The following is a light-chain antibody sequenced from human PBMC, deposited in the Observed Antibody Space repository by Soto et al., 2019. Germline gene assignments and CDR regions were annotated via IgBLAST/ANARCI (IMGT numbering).Light chain of an antibody. CDR1: SSDIGAYDH. J-gene: IGLJ1*01. CDR2: SVS. Sequence: QSALTQPASVSGSPGQSITISCSGTSSDIGAYDHVAWFQQFPGKTPKRMIYSVSNRPSGVSYRFSGSKSGNTASLTISGLQAEDEADYYCISYTVNRSYVFGTGTKLTVL. V-gene: IGLV2-14*03. CDR3: ISYTVNRSYV.